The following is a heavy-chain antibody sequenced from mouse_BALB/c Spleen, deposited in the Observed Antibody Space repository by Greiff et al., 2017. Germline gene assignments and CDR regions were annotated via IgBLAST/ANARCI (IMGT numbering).Heavy chain of an antibody. D-gene: IGHD2-4*01. CDR2: IDPSDSET. CDR3: ARIDADYDVDY. Sequence: QVQLQQPGAELVKPGAPVKLSCKASGYTFTSYWMNWVKQRPGRGLEWIGRIDPSDSETHYNQKFKDKATLTVDKSSSTAYIQLSSLTSEDSAVYYCARIDADYDVDYWGQGTTRTVSS. CDR1: GYTFTSYW. J-gene: IGHJ2*01. V-gene: IGHV1-69*02.